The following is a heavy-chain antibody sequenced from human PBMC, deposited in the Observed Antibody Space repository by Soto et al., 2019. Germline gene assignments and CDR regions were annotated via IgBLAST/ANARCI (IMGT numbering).Heavy chain of an antibody. Sequence: CLSLSCAAPGFIFSSYCRHWVRQSQGKGLEWVAVIWYDGSNKYYADSVKGRFTISRDNSKNTLYLQMNSLRAEDTAVYYCATGIAATMPHHFDYSGPRTVVTVSS. J-gene: IGHJ4*02. CDR1: GFIFSSYC. V-gene: IGHV3-33*01. CDR3: ATGIAATMPHHFDY. D-gene: IGHD5-12*01. CDR2: IWYDGSNK.